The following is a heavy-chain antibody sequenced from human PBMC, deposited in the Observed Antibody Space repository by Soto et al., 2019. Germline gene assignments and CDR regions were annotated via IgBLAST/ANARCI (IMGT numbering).Heavy chain of an antibody. CDR1: GGSISSGGYY. V-gene: IGHV4-31*03. CDR3: ARRGSGRYSDY. D-gene: IGHD1-26*01. CDR2: IYYIGST. J-gene: IGHJ4*02. Sequence: SETLSLTCTVSGGSISSGGYYWSWIRQHPGKGLEWIGYIYYIGSTYYNPSLKSRVTISVDTSKNQFSLKLSSVTAADTAVYYCARRGSGRYSDYWGQGTLVTVSS.